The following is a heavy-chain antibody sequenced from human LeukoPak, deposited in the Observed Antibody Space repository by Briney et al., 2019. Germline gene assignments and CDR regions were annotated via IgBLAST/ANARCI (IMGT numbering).Heavy chain of an antibody. J-gene: IGHJ4*02. D-gene: IGHD2-15*01. Sequence: GGSLRLSCAASGFTFSSHAMSWVRQAPGKGLEWVSVISGSGGSTYNADSVKGRFTISRDNSKNTLYLQMKSLRVDDTAVYYCAKAPGHCSGGTCYDYWGQGSLVAVSS. CDR3: AKAPGHCSGGTCYDY. V-gene: IGHV3-23*01. CDR1: GFTFSSHA. CDR2: ISGSGGST.